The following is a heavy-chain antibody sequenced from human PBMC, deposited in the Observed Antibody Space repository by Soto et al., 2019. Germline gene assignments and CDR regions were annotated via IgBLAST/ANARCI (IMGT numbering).Heavy chain of an antibody. Sequence: SETLSLTCSVSGGSIGSYYWNWIRRPPGKGLEWIGYLYNRGSTNYNPSLNGRVTISVDTSKNEFSLKLRSVTAADTAVYYCARLYGTNGFYTRLDYWGRGALVNVSS. CDR2: LYNRGST. D-gene: IGHD2-8*01. CDR1: GGSIGSYY. J-gene: IGHJ4*02. CDR3: ARLYGTNGFYTRLDY. V-gene: IGHV4-59*01.